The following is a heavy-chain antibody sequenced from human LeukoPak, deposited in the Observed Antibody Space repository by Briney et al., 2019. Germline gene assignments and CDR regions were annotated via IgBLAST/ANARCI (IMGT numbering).Heavy chain of an antibody. J-gene: IGHJ4*02. CDR3: ARGFTDDYGDYFDY. V-gene: IGHV3-66*01. D-gene: IGHD4-17*01. CDR2: IYSDGVGST. CDR1: GFTVSRNY. Sequence: GGSLRLSCVASGFTVSRNYMSWVRQASGKGLEWVSVIYSDGVGSTYYADSVKGRFTISRDNSKNTLYLHMNSLRAEDTAVYYCARGFTDDYGDYFDYWGQGTPVTVSS.